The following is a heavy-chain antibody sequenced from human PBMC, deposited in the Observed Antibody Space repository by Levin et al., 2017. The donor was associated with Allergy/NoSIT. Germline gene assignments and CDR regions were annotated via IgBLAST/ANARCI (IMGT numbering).Heavy chain of an antibody. V-gene: IGHV3-23*01. CDR2: ISGSGDST. J-gene: IGHJ2*01. Sequence: GGSLRLSCAASGFTFSSYVMSWVRQAPGKGLEWVSAISGSGDSTYYANSVTGPFTISRDNSKNTLYLQMNSLRAEDTAVYYCAKEAVLPSGLPYYELWGRGTLVTVSS. CDR1: GFTFSSYV. D-gene: IGHD2-2*01. CDR3: AKEAVLPSGLPYYEL.